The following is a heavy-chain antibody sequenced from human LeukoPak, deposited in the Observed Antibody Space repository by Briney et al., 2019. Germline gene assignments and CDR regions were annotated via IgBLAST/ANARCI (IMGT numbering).Heavy chain of an antibody. CDR1: GHTFTSYD. J-gene: IGHJ4*02. CDR2: MNPNSGNT. D-gene: IGHD6-6*01. Sequence: ASVKVSCKASGHTFTSYDINWVRQATGQGLEWMGWMNPNSGNTGYAQKFQGRVTMTRNTSISTAYMELSSLRSEDTAVYYCARVVRIAARPLDYWGQGTLVTVSS. CDR3: ARVVRIAARPLDY. V-gene: IGHV1-8*01.